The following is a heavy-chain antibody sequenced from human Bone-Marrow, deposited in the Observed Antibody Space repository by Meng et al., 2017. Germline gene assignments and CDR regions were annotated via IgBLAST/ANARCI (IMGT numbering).Heavy chain of an antibody. J-gene: IGHJ4*02. CDR3: ARVCSSTSCFDY. CDR2: IYHSGRT. CDR1: GYSISSGYY. V-gene: IGHV4-38-2*02. Sequence: SETLSLTCTVSGYSISSGYYWGWIRQPPGKGLEWIGSIYHSGRTYYNPSLKSRVTISVDTSKNQFSLKLSSVTAADTAVYYCARVCSSTSCFDYWGQGTLVTVSS. D-gene: IGHD2-2*01.